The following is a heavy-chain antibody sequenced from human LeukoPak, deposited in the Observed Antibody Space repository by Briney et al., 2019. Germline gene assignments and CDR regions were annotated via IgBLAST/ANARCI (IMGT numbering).Heavy chain of an antibody. Sequence: SETLPLTCTVFGGSISCSVCYWGWIRQPPGRGLDWIASIYYSGSTYYNPSLKSRVAMSVDTSKNQFSLRLSSVTAADTAVYYCARLTAAGTVDYWGQGTLVTVSS. CDR1: GGSISCSVCY. V-gene: IGHV4-39*01. J-gene: IGHJ4*02. CDR3: ARLTAAGTVDY. D-gene: IGHD6-13*01. CDR2: IYYSGST.